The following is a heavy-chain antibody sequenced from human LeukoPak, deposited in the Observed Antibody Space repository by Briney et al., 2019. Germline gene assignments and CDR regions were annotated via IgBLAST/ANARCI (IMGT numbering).Heavy chain of an antibody. J-gene: IGHJ4*02. D-gene: IGHD1-26*01. CDR1: GGTFSSYA. V-gene: IGHV1-69*04. Sequence: ASVKVSCKASGGTFSSYAISWVRQAPGQGLEWMGRIIPILGIANYAQKFQGRVTITADKSTSTAYMELSSLRSEDTAVYYCARDASWEPRPFYYFDYWGQGTLVTVSS. CDR3: ARDASWEPRPFYYFDY. CDR2: IIPILGIA.